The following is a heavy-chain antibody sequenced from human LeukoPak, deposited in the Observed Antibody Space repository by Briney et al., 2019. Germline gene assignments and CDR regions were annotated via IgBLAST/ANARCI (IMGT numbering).Heavy chain of an antibody. V-gene: IGHV3-30*02. J-gene: IGHJ4*02. CDR2: IRYDGSNK. CDR3: ARGYYNFWSGYRAEYYFDY. Sequence: GGSLRLSCAASGFTSSSYGMHWVRQAPGKGLEWVAFIRYDGSNKYYADSVKGRFTISRDNSKNTLYLQMNSLRAEDTAVYYCARGYYNFWSGYRAEYYFDYWGQGTLVTVSS. D-gene: IGHD3-3*01. CDR1: GFTSSSYG.